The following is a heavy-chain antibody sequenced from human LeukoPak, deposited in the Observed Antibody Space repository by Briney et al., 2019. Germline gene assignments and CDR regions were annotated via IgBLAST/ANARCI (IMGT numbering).Heavy chain of an antibody. Sequence: ASVKVSCKASGYTFTGYYIHWVRQAPGQGLEWMGWINPNSGGTNYAQKFQGRVTMTRDTSITTAYMELSGLTSDDTALYYCARDSKGGAAAIDYWGQGTLVTVSS. CDR2: INPNSGGT. V-gene: IGHV1-2*02. D-gene: IGHD6-13*01. J-gene: IGHJ4*02. CDR1: GYTFTGYY. CDR3: ARDSKGGAAAIDY.